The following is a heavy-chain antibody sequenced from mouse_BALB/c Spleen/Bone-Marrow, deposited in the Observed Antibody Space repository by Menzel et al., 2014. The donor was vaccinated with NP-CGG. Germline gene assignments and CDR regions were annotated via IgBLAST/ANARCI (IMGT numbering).Heavy chain of an antibody. V-gene: IGHV8-8*01. J-gene: IGHJ3*01. CDR1: GFSLSTSGMG. D-gene: IGHD2-12*01. CDR3: ARSYNYDAWFAY. CDR2: IWWDDDK. Sequence: QVTLKECGPGILKPSQTLSLTCSFSGFSLSTSGMGVGWIRQPSGKGLEWLAHIWWDDDKYYNPSLKSQFTVSKDTSRNQVFLKITTVDTTDTAAYYYARSYNYDAWFAYRGQGTLVTVSP.